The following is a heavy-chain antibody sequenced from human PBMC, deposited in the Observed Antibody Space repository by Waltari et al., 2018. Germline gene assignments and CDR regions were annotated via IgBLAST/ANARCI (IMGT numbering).Heavy chain of an antibody. CDR3: ARDDVNFDSVTAYGHFEY. Sequence: QLQLQESGPGLVTPSETLSLTCNVSGASIRGYFWTWIRQPPGKGLEWIASIYFTGSTNYNPSLQSRVTISIDVSKSQFSLELRSVTAADTAVYYCARDDVNFDSVTAYGHFEYWGQGTLATVSS. CDR2: IYFTGST. V-gene: IGHV4-59*01. CDR1: GASIRGYF. J-gene: IGHJ4*02. D-gene: IGHD2-21*02.